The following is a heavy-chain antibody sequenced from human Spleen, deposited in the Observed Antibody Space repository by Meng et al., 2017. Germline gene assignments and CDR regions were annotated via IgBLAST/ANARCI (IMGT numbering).Heavy chain of an antibody. J-gene: IGHJ4*02. CDR3: ARGGFVDTAMVIDY. Sequence: GGSLRLSCAASGFTFSSYGMHWVRQAPGKGLEWVAVIWYDGSNKYYGDSVKGRFTISRDNSKNTLFLQMNSLRAEDTAVYYCARGGFVDTAMVIDYWGQG. CDR2: IWYDGSNK. D-gene: IGHD5-18*01. CDR1: GFTFSSYG. V-gene: IGHV3-33*01.